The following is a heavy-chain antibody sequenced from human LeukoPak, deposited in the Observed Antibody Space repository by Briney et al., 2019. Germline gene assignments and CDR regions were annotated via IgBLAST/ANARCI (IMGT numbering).Heavy chain of an antibody. CDR2: IYYSGNT. D-gene: IGHD3-9*01. CDR1: GGSISSYY. CDR3: ARGHYDILTGYYNPFDY. Sequence: PSETLSLTCTVSGGSISSYYWSWIRQPPGKGLEWIGYIYYSGNTNYNPSLKSRVTISVDTSKNQFSLKLSSVTAADTAVYYCARGHYDILTGYYNPFDYWGQGTLVTVSS. V-gene: IGHV4-59*08. J-gene: IGHJ4*02.